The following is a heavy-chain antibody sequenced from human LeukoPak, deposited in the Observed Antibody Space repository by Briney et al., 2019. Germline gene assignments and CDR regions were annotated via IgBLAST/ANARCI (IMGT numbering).Heavy chain of an antibody. Sequence: PGGSLRLSCAASGFTFSNYAMSWVRQAPGKGLEWVSGIKWNGGSTGYADSVKGRFTISRDNAKNSLYLQMNSLRAEDTALYYCARDGGDCAGDSCYVDYWGQGTLVTVSS. CDR1: GFTFSNYA. D-gene: IGHD2-21*01. CDR2: IKWNGGST. J-gene: IGHJ4*02. CDR3: ARDGGDCAGDSCYVDY. V-gene: IGHV3-20*04.